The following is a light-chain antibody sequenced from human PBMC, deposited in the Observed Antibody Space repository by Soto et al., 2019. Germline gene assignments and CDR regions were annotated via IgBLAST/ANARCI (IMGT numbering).Light chain of an antibody. CDR2: EDN. J-gene: IGLJ3*02. Sequence: NFMLTQPHSVSESPGKTVIISCTCDSGSIASNYVQWYQQRPGSSPTTVIYEDNQRPSGVPDRFSGSIDSSSNSASLTISGLETEVEADYFCQSYDATNQVFGGGTKLTVL. CDR1: SGSIASNY. CDR3: QSYDATNQV. V-gene: IGLV6-57*01.